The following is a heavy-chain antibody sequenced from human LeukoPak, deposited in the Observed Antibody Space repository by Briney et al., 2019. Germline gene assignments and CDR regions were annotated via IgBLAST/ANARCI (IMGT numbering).Heavy chain of an antibody. CDR2: IRSKANSYAT. D-gene: IGHD6-13*01. Sequence: GGSLRLSCAASGFTFSSYEMNWVRQAPGKGLEWVGRIRSKANSYATAYAASVKGRFTISRDDSKNTAYLQMNSLRAEDTAVYYCARDRMSSSWYDYWGQGTLVTVSS. V-gene: IGHV3-73*01. CDR3: ARDRMSSSWYDY. CDR1: GFTFSSYE. J-gene: IGHJ4*02.